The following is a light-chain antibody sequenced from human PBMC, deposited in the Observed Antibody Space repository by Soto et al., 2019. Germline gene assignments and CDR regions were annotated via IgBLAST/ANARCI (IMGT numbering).Light chain of an antibody. CDR3: QQRSGWPT. CDR2: DAS. V-gene: IGKV3-11*01. Sequence: EIVLTQSPGTLSLSPGERATLSFSASQSVSTYLAWYQQKPGQAPRLIVYDASKRAPGIPARFIGSGSGTDFTLTVSSLEPEDFALYYCQQRSGWPTFGQGTKVDIK. CDR1: QSVSTY. J-gene: IGKJ1*01.